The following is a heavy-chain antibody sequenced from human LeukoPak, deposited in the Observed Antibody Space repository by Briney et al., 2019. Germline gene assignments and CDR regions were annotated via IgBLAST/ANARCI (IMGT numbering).Heavy chain of an antibody. J-gene: IGHJ4*02. D-gene: IGHD2-15*01. V-gene: IGHV4-59*08. CDR3: ARLLTGGNCSGGSCYPRYFDY. CDR2: IYYSGST. Sequence: PSETLSLTCTVSGGSISSYYWSWIRQPPGKGLEWIGYIYYSGSTNYNPSLKSRVTISVDTSKNQFSLKLSSVTAADTAVYYCARLLTGGNCSGGSCYPRYFDYWGQGTLVTVSS. CDR1: GGSISSYY.